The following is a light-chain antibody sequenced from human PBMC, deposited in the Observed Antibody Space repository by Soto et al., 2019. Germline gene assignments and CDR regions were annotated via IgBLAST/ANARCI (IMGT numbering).Light chain of an antibody. CDR1: SSDIGRYNY. J-gene: IGLJ1*01. CDR3: SSLRSNRGV. Sequence: QSALTQPASVSGSPGQSIAISCTGTSSDIGRYNYVSWYQQHPGKAPKLIIYEVSNRPSGVSNRFSGSKSGNTASLIISGLQAEDEADYYCSSLRSNRGVFGTGTKLTV. CDR2: EVS. V-gene: IGLV2-14*01.